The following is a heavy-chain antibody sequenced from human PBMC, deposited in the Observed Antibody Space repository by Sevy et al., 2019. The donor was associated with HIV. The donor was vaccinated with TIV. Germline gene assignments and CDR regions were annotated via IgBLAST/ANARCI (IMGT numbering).Heavy chain of an antibody. CDR1: GFTFSDHY. D-gene: IGHD6-13*01. CDR3: ATHAGIAAAGRVFDY. Sequence: GGSLRLSCAASGFTFSDHYMEWVRQAPGKGLEWVGRTRNKADSKTTEYAASVKGRFTISRDDSKSSLYLQMNSLKTEDTAVYYCATHAGIAAAGRVFDYWGQGTLVTVSS. J-gene: IGHJ4*02. V-gene: IGHV3-72*01. CDR2: TRNKADSKTT.